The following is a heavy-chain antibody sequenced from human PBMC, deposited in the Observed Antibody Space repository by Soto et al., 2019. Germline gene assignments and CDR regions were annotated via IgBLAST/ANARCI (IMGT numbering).Heavy chain of an antibody. D-gene: IGHD2-8*01. J-gene: IGHJ5*02. Sequence: ASVKVSCKASGYTFTSYGISWVRQAPGQGLEWMGWISAYNGNTNYAQKLQGRVTMTTDTSTSTAYMELRSLRSDDTAVYYCARDGVGCTNGVCYSESWGQGTLVTVSS. CDR2: ISAYNGNT. V-gene: IGHV1-18*01. CDR3: ARDGVGCTNGVCYSES. CDR1: GYTFTSYG.